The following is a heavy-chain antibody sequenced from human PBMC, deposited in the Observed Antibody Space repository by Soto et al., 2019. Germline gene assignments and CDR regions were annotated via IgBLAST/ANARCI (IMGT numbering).Heavy chain of an antibody. V-gene: IGHV4-4*02. J-gene: IGHJ3*01. Sequence: QVQLQESGPGLVKPSGTLSLTCVVSGDSISNSRWWTWVRQPPGKGLEWIGDIFHSGDTNYNPSLKSRVFISVDKSQNQFSLTVSSVTAADTAVYYCAYSTGWYRHDVWGQGTLVTVSS. D-gene: IGHD6-19*01. CDR2: IFHSGDT. CDR3: AYSTGWYRHDV. CDR1: GDSISNSRW.